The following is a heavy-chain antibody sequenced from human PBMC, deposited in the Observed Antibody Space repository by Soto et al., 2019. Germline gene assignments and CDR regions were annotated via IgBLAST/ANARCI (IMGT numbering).Heavy chain of an antibody. CDR3: ARVGRLITAAGLLDA. V-gene: IGHV4-59*01. Sequence: PSETLSLTCTISNGSIGSYYWTWIRQPPGKGLEWIGHIYYSGSTNYNPSLKSRLTLSLDTSKNQFSLKLTSVTAADTAVYYCARVGRLITAAGLLDARGQGTLVTVSS. CDR1: NGSIGSYY. CDR2: IYYSGST. J-gene: IGHJ5*02. D-gene: IGHD6-13*01.